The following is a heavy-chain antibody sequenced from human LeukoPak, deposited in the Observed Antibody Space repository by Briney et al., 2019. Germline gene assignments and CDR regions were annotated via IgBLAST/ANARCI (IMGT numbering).Heavy chain of an antibody. Sequence: SETLSLTCAVSGGSISSSGYSWSWIRQPPGKGLEWIGYIYHSGSTYYNPSLKSRVTISVDRSKNQFSLKLSSVTAADTAVYYCARVLLWALAFDIWGQGTMVTVSS. J-gene: IGHJ3*02. D-gene: IGHD3-10*01. CDR2: IYHSGST. CDR3: ARVLLWALAFDI. V-gene: IGHV4-30-2*01. CDR1: GGSISSSGYS.